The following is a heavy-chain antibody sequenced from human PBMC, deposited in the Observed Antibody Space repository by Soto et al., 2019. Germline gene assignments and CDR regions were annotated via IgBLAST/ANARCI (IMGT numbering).Heavy chain of an antibody. V-gene: IGHV3-30*03. D-gene: IGHD3-22*01. Sequence: QVQLVESGGGVVQPGTSLRLTCAGSGFTFSRNGMHWVRQAPGKGLEWVALVSYDGTKKYCVDSVKGRFTIFRDNSENTLYLQMNSLRAEDTAVYYCARWVGGSMSDNSGKYDSWGQGTLVTVSS. J-gene: IGHJ5*01. CDR2: VSYDGTKK. CDR3: ARWVGGSMSDNSGKYDS. CDR1: GFTFSRNG.